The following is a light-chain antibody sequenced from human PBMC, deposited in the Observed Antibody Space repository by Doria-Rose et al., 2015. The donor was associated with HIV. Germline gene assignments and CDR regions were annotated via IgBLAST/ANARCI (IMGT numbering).Light chain of an antibody. CDR2: RAS. J-gene: IGKJ2*01. Sequence: TQSPATLSVSPGERATLSCRASQGIGSDLAWYQQKRGQAPRLLIYRASIRATGIPPRFTGGGSGTEFTLTISSPQSEDFAVYFCQQYSQWPPYTFGQGTKLEVK. CDR1: QGIGSD. CDR3: QQYSQWPPYT. V-gene: IGKV3-15*01.